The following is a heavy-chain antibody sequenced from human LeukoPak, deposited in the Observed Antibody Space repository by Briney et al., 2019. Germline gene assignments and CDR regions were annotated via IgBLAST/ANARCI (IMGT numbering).Heavy chain of an antibody. CDR1: GGTFTSYA. Sequence: ASVKVSCKASGGTFTSYAISWVRQAPGQGHEWRGGIIPIFGTANYAQKFQGRVTITADESTSTAYMELSSLISEDTAVYYCARGTYQPLLYTPVYFDYWGQGTLVTVSS. J-gene: IGHJ4*02. CDR3: ARGTYQPLLYTPVYFDY. D-gene: IGHD2-2*02. V-gene: IGHV1-69*13. CDR2: IIPIFGTA.